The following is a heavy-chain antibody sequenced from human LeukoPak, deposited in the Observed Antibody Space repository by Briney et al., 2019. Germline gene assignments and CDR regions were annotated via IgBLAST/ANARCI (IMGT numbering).Heavy chain of an antibody. V-gene: IGHV3-30*04. CDR1: GFTFSSYA. D-gene: IGHD3-3*01. CDR3: ARDRGTLRFLEWLFDY. Sequence: PGGSLRLSCAASGFTFSSYAMHWVRQAPGKGLEWVAVISYDGSNKYYADSVKGRFTISRDNSKNTLYLQMSSLRAEDTAVYYCARDRGTLRFLEWLFDYWGQGTLVTVSS. J-gene: IGHJ4*02. CDR2: ISYDGSNK.